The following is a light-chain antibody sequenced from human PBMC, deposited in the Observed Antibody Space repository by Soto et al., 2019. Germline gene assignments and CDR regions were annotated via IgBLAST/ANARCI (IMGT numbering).Light chain of an antibody. CDR2: KVS. CDR3: MQGTQLPYT. CDR1: QSLVYSDGNTY. Sequence: DVVLTQSPISLPVTLGQPASISCRSSQSLVYSDGNTYLSWFLQRPGQSPRRLFSKVSDRDSGVPDRFSGSGSGTDFTLKISRVEAEDVAVYYCMQGTQLPYTFGQGTKLEIK. V-gene: IGKV2-30*01. J-gene: IGKJ2*01.